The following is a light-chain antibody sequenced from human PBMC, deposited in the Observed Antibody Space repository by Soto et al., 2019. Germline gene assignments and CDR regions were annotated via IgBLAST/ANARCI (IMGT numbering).Light chain of an antibody. Sequence: DIQMTQSPSSLSASLGDRVTISCRASQNINNYLNWYQQEQGKAPKLLIYAATSLQSGVPSRVSGSGSGTEFTLIISNLQPGDFATYYCQQSFNSPYTFGLGTKLEIK. CDR1: QNINNY. J-gene: IGKJ2*01. V-gene: IGKV1-39*01. CDR3: QQSFNSPYT. CDR2: AAT.